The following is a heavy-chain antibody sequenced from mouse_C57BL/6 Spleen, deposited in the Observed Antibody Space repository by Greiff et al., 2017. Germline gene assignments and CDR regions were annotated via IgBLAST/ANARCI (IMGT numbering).Heavy chain of an antibody. Sequence: QVQLQQSGPGLVQPSQSLSITCTVSGFSFTSYGVHWVRQSPGKGLEWLGVIWSGGSTAYNAAFISRLSISKDKSKSQVFFKMNSLQADDTAIYYCARNFHGSYYFDYWGQGTTLTVSS. D-gene: IGHD1-1*01. V-gene: IGHV2-2*01. CDR1: GFSFTSYG. J-gene: IGHJ2*01. CDR3: ARNFHGSYYFDY. CDR2: IWSGGST.